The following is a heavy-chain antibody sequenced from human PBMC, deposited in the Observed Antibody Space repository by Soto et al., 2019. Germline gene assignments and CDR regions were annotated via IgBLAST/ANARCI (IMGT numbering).Heavy chain of an antibody. V-gene: IGHV4-31*03. CDR1: GDSISGGASF. CDR2: VYYSGSS. CDR3: AKLSCTSSTCYFPGWFDP. D-gene: IGHD2-2*01. J-gene: IGHJ5*02. Sequence: SETLSLTCTVSGDSISGGASFWSWIRQPPGKGLEWIADVYYSGSSYYNPSLKSRLTISVDTTKNQFSLQLKSMTAADTAVYYCAKLSCTSSTCYFPGWFDPWGQGTLVTVSS.